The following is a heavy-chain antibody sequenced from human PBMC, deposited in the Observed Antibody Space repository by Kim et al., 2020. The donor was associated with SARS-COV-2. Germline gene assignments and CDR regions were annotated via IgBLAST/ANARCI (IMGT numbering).Heavy chain of an antibody. J-gene: IGHJ4*02. D-gene: IGHD6-13*01. CDR3: ARCIAAAFPHDY. V-gene: IGHV3-48*04. Sequence: YYADSVKGRFTISRDNAKNSLYLQMNSLRAEDTAVYYCARCIAAAFPHDYWGQGTLVTVSS.